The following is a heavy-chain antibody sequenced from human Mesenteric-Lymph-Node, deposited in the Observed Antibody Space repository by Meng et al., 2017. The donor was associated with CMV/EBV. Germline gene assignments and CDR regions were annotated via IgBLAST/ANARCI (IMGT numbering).Heavy chain of an antibody. CDR3: ARGVPAPWGAEYFQH. V-gene: IGHV1-18*04. J-gene: IGHJ1*01. CDR1: GYTFTRYY. D-gene: IGHD2-2*01. Sequence: ASVKVSCKASGYTFTRYYMHWVRQAPGQGLEWMGWISAYNGNTNYAQKLQGRVTMTTDTSTSTAYMELRSLRSDDTAVYYCARGVPAPWGAEYFQHWGQGTLVTVSS. CDR2: ISAYNGNT.